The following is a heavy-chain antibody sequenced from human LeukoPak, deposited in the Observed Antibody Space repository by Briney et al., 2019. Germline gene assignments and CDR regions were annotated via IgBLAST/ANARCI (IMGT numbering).Heavy chain of an antibody. Sequence: GGPLRLSCAASGFTFITSAMNWVRQAPGKGLEWVSDISGSGGSTFYADSVKGRFTISRDNSNNALYLQMNSLRVDDTAVYYCAKGQYSSGWYGLDVWGQGTTVTVSS. CDR1: GFTFITSA. CDR3: AKGQYSSGWYGLDV. CDR2: ISGSGGST. D-gene: IGHD6-19*01. V-gene: IGHV3-23*01. J-gene: IGHJ6*02.